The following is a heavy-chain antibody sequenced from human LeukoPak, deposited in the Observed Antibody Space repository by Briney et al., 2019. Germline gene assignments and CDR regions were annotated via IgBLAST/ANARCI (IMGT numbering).Heavy chain of an antibody. V-gene: IGHV1-24*01. D-gene: IGHD2-8*01. CDR2: FDPEDGET. CDR1: GYTLTELS. Sequence: ASVKVSCKVSGYTLTELSVHWVRQAPGKGLEWMGGFDPEDGETIYAQKFQGRVTMTEDTSTDTAYMELSSLRSEDTAVYYCATVYGRASVPNWFDPWGQGTLVTVSS. CDR3: ATVYGRASVPNWFDP. J-gene: IGHJ5*02.